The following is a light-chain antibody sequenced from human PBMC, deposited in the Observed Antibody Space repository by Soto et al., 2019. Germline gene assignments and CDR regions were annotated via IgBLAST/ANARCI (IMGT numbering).Light chain of an antibody. V-gene: IGLV2-14*03. CDR2: DVS. CDR3: SSYTSSSTVV. CDR1: SSDVGGYNS. Sequence: QSALTQPASVSGSPGQSITISCTGTSSDVGGYNSVSWYQQHPGKAPKLMIYDVSNRPSGVSNRFSGSKSVNTASLTISGLQAEDEADYYCSSYTSSSTVVFGGGTK. J-gene: IGLJ2*01.